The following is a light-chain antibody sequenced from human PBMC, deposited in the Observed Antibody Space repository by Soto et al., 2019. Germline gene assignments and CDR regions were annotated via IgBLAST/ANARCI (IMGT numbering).Light chain of an antibody. CDR1: SSDVGGYNY. CDR3: ASYAGITNWL. V-gene: IGLV2-8*01. CDR2: EVT. Sequence: QSVLTQPPSASGSPGQSVTISCTGTSSDVGGYNYVSWYQQHPGKAPKVMIYEVTKRPSGVPDRFSGSKSGNTASLTVSGLQAEDEADYYCASYAGITNWLFGGGTKLTVL. J-gene: IGLJ3*02.